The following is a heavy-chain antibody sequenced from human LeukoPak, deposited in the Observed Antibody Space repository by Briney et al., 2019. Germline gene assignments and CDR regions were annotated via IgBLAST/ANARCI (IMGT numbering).Heavy chain of an antibody. Sequence: SETLSLTCTVSGGSISSYYWSWIRQPPGKGLEWIGYIYYSGSTNYNPSLKSRVIISVDTSKNQFSLKLSSVTAADTAVYYCARLSVVPAAEYYFDYWGQGTLVTVSS. J-gene: IGHJ4*02. CDR2: IYYSGST. D-gene: IGHD2-2*01. V-gene: IGHV4-59*08. CDR3: ARLSVVPAAEYYFDY. CDR1: GGSISSYY.